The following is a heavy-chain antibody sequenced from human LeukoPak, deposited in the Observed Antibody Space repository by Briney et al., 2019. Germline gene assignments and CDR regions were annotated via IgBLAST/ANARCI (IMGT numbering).Heavy chain of an antibody. CDR1: GYTFTGYY. CDR3: ARSDYYDSTSDAFDI. V-gene: IGHV1-8*02. D-gene: IGHD3-22*01. J-gene: IGHJ3*02. CDR2: MNPNSGNT. Sequence: ASVKVSCKASGYTFTGYYMHWVRQATGQGLEWMGWMNPNSGNTGYAQKFQGRVTMTRNTSISTAYMELSSLRSEDTAVYYCARSDYYDSTSDAFDIWGQGTMVTVSS.